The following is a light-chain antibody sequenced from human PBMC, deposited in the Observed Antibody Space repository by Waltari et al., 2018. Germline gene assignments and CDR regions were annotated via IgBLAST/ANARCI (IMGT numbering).Light chain of an antibody. CDR3: HQYHSYPWT. J-gene: IGKJ1*01. CDR1: QNLYGL. CDR2: KAS. Sequence: DIQMTQSPSTLSASLGARVTITCRAIQNLYGLLAWYQQKPGKAPKLLLSKASSLESGVPSRFIGRGSGTTFTLTINSLQFEDFATYFCHQYHSYPWTFGQGTRVEVK. V-gene: IGKV1-5*03.